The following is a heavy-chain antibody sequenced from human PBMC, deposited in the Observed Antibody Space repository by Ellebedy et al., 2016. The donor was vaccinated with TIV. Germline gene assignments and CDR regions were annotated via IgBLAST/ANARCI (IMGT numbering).Heavy chain of an antibody. J-gene: IGHJ6*03. V-gene: IGHV3-49*03. CDR3: ARIRSSSHKSYYYMDV. CDR2: IRSKAYGGTT. CDR1: GFSFGDYA. D-gene: IGHD6-6*01. Sequence: GGSLRLSXTTSGFSFGDYAMSWFRQAPGKGLEWVGFIRSKAYGGTTEYAASVKGRFTISRDDSKSIAYLQVNGLKTEDTAVYYCARIRSSSHKSYYYMDVWGKGATVTVSS.